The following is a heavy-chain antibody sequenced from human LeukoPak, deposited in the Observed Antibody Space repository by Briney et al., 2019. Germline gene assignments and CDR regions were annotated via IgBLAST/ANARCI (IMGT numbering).Heavy chain of an antibody. CDR2: IHPGDSDI. CDR1: GYSFTSSW. D-gene: IGHD4-23*01. CDR3: AKFRWPNGDHSSFDF. Sequence: RGESLKISCKGSGYSFTSSWIGWVRQMPGKGLECMGIIHPGDSDIRYSPSFQGQVTFSADKSISTAYLQWTSLKASDTATYYCAKFRWPNGDHSSFDFWGQGTLVTVSS. V-gene: IGHV5-51*01. J-gene: IGHJ4*02.